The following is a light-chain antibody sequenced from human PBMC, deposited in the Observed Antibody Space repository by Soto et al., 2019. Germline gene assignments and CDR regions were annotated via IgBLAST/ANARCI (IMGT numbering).Light chain of an antibody. V-gene: IGLV2-8*01. J-gene: IGLJ2*01. CDR3: TSYAVGINVV. CDR2: EVN. Sequence: QSALTQPPSASGSPGQSVTISCTGTSSDVGYYNYVSWYQQHPGKAPKLIIYEVNKRPSGVPDRFSGSKSGNTASLTVSGLQAEDEAEHYCTSYAVGINVVFGGGTKLTVL. CDR1: SSDVGYYNY.